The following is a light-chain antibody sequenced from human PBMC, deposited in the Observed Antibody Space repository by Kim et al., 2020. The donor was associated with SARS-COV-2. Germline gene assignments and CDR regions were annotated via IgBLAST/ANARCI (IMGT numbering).Light chain of an antibody. Sequence: VTISCTRSSGRIASNYLQWYQQRPDSSPLPVIYEDDQRPSGVPDRFSGSIDSSSNSASLTITGLRTEDEADYYCQSHDSSDNHVVFGGGTQLTVL. CDR3: QSHDSSDNHVV. CDR1: SGRIASNY. J-gene: IGLJ2*01. V-gene: IGLV6-57*01. CDR2: EDD.